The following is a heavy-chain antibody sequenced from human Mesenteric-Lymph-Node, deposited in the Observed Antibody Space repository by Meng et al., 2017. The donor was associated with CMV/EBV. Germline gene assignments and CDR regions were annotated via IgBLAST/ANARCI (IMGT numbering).Heavy chain of an antibody. CDR3: ARRIVGATGGGWFDP. J-gene: IGHJ5*02. V-gene: IGHV1-18*01. CDR2: ISAYNGNT. Sequence: ASVKVSCKTSGYTFSRYGISWLRQAPGQGLEWMGWISAYNGNTNYAQKLQGRVTMTTDTSTSTAYMELRSLRSDDTAVYYCARRIVGATGGGWFDPWGQGTLVTVSS. CDR1: GYTFSRYG. D-gene: IGHD1-26*01.